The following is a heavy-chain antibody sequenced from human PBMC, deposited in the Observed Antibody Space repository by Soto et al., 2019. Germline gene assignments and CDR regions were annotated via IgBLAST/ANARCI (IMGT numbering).Heavy chain of an antibody. J-gene: IGHJ4*02. CDR1: GDSLSTYY. CDR3: ARESVSGTYRFDS. Sequence: QVQLQESGPGLVRPSETLSLTCTVSGDSLSTYYWSWIRQPAGERLEWIGRIHDTGRTNYNPSLKSRVTMSVDTSKNQFSLRVNSVTAADTAVYHCARESVSGTYRFDSWGQGTLVTVSS. V-gene: IGHV4-4*07. D-gene: IGHD3-16*02. CDR2: IHDTGRT.